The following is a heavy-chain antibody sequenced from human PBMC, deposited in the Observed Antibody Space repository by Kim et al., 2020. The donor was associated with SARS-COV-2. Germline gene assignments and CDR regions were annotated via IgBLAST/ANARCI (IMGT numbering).Heavy chain of an antibody. J-gene: IGHJ5*02. CDR3: AKDIVATKYITRNWFDP. V-gene: IGHV4-39*07. Sequence: LKRRVTISVDTSKNQFSLKLSSVTAADTAVYYCAKDIVATKYITRNWFDPWGQGTLVTVSS. D-gene: IGHD5-12*01.